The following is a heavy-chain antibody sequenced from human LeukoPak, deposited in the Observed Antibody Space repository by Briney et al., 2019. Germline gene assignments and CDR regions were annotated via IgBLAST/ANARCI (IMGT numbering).Heavy chain of an antibody. CDR1: GFTFSSYA. Sequence: TGGSLRLSCAASGFTFSSYAMSWVRQAPGKGLEWVANIKQDGSEKYYVDSVKGRFTISRDNAKNSLYLQMNSLRAEDTAVYYCARDWDYWGQGTLVTVTS. V-gene: IGHV3-7*05. CDR2: IKQDGSEK. J-gene: IGHJ4*02. CDR3: ARDWDY.